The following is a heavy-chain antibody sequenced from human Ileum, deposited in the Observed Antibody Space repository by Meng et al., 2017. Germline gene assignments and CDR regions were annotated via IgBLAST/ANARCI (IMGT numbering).Heavy chain of an antibody. V-gene: IGHV3-21*01. CDR2: ISSSSSYI. D-gene: IGHD1-26*01. CDR3: ARDFSGSYYTNYFDY. CDR1: GFSLRSYS. Sequence: EVQLVESGGGLVKPGGSWRRSGAASGFSLRSYSVNWVRQAPGKGLEWVSSISSSSSYIFYADSVKGRFTISRDNAKNSVYLQMNSLRAEDTAVYYCARDFSGSYYTNYFDYWGQGTLVTVSS. J-gene: IGHJ4*02.